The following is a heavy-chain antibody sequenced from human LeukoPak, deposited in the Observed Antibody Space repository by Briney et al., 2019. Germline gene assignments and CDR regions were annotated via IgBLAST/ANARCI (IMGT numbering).Heavy chain of an antibody. Sequence: GGSLRLSCAASGFTFSSYAMHCVRQAPGKGLEYVSAISSNGGSTYYANSVKGRFTISRDNSKNTLYLQMGSLRAEDMAVYYCARVRGGVVVTAIDFDYWGQGTLVTVSS. CDR3: ARVRGGVVVTAIDFDY. D-gene: IGHD2-21*02. CDR1: GFTFSSYA. V-gene: IGHV3-64*01. J-gene: IGHJ4*02. CDR2: ISSNGGST.